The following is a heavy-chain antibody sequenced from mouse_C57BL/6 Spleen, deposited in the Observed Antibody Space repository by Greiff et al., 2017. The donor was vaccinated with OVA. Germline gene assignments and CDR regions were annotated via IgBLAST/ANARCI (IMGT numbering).Heavy chain of an antibody. CDR3: ARSITTVVAPPFDY. CDR1: GYTFTSYW. D-gene: IGHD1-1*01. CDR2: IDPSDSYT. Sequence: QVQLKQSGAELVKPGASVKLSCKASGYTFTSYWMQWVEQRPGQGLEWIGEIDPSDSYTNYNQKFKGKATLTVDTSSSTAYMQLSSLTSEDSAVYYCARSITTVVAPPFDYWGQGTTLTVSS. J-gene: IGHJ2*01. V-gene: IGHV1-50*01.